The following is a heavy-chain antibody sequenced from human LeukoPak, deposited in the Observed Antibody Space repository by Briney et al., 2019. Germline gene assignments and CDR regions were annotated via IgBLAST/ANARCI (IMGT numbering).Heavy chain of an antibody. CDR1: GFTFSSYA. CDR2: ISFDGSNK. CDR3: ATPEKQWHIFDY. V-gene: IGHV3-30*04. D-gene: IGHD6-19*01. Sequence: GGSLRLSCAASGFTFSSYAMHWVRQAPGKGLEWVAVISFDGSNKYYADSVKGRFTISRDNSKNTLYLQMNSLRAEDTAVYYCATPEKQWHIFDYWSQGTLVTVSS. J-gene: IGHJ4*02.